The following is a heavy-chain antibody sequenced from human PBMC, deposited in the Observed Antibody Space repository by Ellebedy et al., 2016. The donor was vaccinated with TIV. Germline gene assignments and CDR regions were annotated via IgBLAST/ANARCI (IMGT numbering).Heavy chain of an antibody. CDR2: ISGSGGST. V-gene: IGHV3-23*01. D-gene: IGHD5-18*01. Sequence: GGSLRLSXAASGFTFSSYAMSWVRQAPGKGLEWVSAISGSGGSTYYADSVKGRFTISRDNSKNTLYLQMNSLRAEDTAVYYCARDTAMALRYFDYWGQGTLVTVSS. J-gene: IGHJ4*02. CDR1: GFTFSSYA. CDR3: ARDTAMALRYFDY.